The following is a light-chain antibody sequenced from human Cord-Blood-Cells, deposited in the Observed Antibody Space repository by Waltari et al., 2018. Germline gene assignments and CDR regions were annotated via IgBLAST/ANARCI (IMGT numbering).Light chain of an antibody. Sequence: SVLTQPPSASGTPGPRVTLSCSGSSSNTGSNTVNWYQQLPGTAPKLLIYSNNQRPSGVPDRFSGSKSGTSASLAISVLQSEDEADYYCAAWDDRLNGPVFGGGTKVTVL. V-gene: IGLV1-44*01. CDR3: AAWDDRLNGPV. J-gene: IGLJ3*02. CDR1: SSNTGSNT. CDR2: SNN.